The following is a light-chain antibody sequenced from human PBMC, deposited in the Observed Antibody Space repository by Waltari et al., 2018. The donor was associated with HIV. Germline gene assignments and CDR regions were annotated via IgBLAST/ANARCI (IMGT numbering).Light chain of an antibody. J-gene: IGLJ2*01. CDR2: RDN. Sequence: QSVLTQPPSASGPPGQRVTISCSGGSSNIGLYHVYWYQQFPGTAPKLLIYRDNQRPPGVPDRFPGSKSCTSASLVISGLRSEDEADYYCAAWDDRLSGLFGGGTKVTVL. CDR3: AAWDDRLSGL. V-gene: IGLV1-47*01. CDR1: SSNIGLYH.